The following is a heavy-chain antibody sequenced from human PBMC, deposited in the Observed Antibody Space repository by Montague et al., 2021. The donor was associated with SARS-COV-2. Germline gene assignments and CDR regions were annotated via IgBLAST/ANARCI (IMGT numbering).Heavy chain of an antibody. D-gene: IGHD4-23*01. Sequence: SLRLSCAASGFTFSSFEMNWVRQAPGKGLEWVSYISSVSPQHHADSVRGRFTISRDNAKDSLYLQMNSLRAKDTAIYYFAREVPTVVKFDCWGQGTLVTVSS. V-gene: IGHV3-48*03. CDR1: GFTFSSFE. CDR3: AREVPTVVKFDC. CDR2: ISSVSPQ. J-gene: IGHJ4*02.